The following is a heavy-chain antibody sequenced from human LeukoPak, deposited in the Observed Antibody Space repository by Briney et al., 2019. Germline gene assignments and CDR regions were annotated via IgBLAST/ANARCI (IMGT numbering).Heavy chain of an antibody. J-gene: IGHJ5*02. D-gene: IGHD5-18*01. V-gene: IGHV5-51*01. CDR1: GYSFTSYW. CDR2: IYPGDSDT. Sequence: GESLKISCKGSGYSFTSYWIGWMRQMPGKGLEWMGIIYPGDSDTRYSPSFQGQVTISADKSISTAYLQWSSLKASDTAMYYCARHVTLGVGYSYGLDPRGGWFDPWGQGTLVTVSS. CDR3: ARHVTLGVGYSYGLDPRGGWFDP.